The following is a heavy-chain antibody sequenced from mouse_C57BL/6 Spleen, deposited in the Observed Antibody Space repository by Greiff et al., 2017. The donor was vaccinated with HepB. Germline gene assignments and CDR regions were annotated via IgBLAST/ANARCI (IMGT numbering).Heavy chain of an antibody. J-gene: IGHJ3*01. CDR2: INPNNGGT. V-gene: IGHV1-18*01. Sequence: EVQLQQSGPELVKPGASVKIPCKASGYTFTDYNMDWVKQSHGKSLEWIGDINPNNGGTIYNQKFKGKATLTVDKSSSTAYMELRSLTSADTAVYYCARGSSGDAFAYWGQGTLVTVSA. D-gene: IGHD3-2*02. CDR1: GYTFTDYN. CDR3: ARGSSGDAFAY.